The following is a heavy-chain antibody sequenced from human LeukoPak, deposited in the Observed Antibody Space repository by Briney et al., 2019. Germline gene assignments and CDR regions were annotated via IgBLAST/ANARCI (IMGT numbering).Heavy chain of an antibody. J-gene: IGHJ4*02. CDR3: ARLAATNHNAVDY. CDR2: IYHSGST. D-gene: IGHD5-12*01. V-gene: IGHV4-30-2*01. CDR1: GGSISSGGYS. Sequence: SETLSLTCAVSGGSISSGGYSWSWIRQPPGKGLEWIGYIYHSGSTYYNPSLKSRVTISVDRSKNQFSLKLSSVTAADTAVYYCARLAATNHNAVDYWGQGTLVTVSS.